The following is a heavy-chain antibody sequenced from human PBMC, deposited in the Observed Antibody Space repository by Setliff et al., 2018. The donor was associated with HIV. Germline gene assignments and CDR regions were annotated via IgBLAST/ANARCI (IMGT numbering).Heavy chain of an antibody. CDR1: GFTFDDYA. V-gene: IGHV3-9*03. D-gene: IGHD6-13*01. CDR3: AKGRYSSSWYYFDY. J-gene: IGHJ4*02. CDR2: ITGNSGSI. Sequence: SLRLSCAASGFTFDDYAMHWVRQAPGKGLEWVSGITGNSGSIAYADSVKGRFTISRDNAKNSLYLQINSLRAEDMALYYCAKGRYSSSWYYFDYWGQGTLVTVSS.